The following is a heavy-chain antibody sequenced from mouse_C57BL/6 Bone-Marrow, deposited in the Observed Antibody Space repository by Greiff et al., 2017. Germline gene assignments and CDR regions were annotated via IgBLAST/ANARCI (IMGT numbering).Heavy chain of an antibody. CDR2: ISYSGST. CDR3: ARSLITTVYAMDY. V-gene: IGHV3-8*01. CDR1: GYSITSDY. D-gene: IGHD1-1*01. Sequence: EVKLVESGPGLAKPSQTLSLTCSVTGYSITSDYWNWIRKFPGNKLEYMGYISYSGSTYYNPSLKSRISITRDTSKNQYYLQLNSVTTEDTATYYCARSLITTVYAMDYWGQGTSVTVSS. J-gene: IGHJ4*01.